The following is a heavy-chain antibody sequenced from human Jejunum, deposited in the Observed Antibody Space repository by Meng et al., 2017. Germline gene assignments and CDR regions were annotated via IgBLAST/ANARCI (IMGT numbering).Heavy chain of an antibody. Sequence: GESLKTFRSALGFPFSSYWIHWGRQAPGKGLGWVSRIHSDGSRTNYADSVKGRFTVSRDNDKNTLNLQMNSLRAEDTAVYYCVRAQYDYWSGYSTYLDYWGQGTLVTVSS. D-gene: IGHD3-3*01. CDR3: VRAQYDYWSGYSTYLDY. J-gene: IGHJ4*02. CDR1: GFPFSSYW. V-gene: IGHV3-74*01. CDR2: IHSDGSRT.